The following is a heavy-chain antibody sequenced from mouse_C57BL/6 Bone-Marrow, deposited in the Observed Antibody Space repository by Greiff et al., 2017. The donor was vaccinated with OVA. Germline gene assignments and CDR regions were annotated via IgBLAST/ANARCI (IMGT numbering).Heavy chain of an antibody. V-gene: IGHV3-3*01. D-gene: IGHD2-10*01. J-gene: IGHJ1*03. CDR2: TFYSGIT. CDR1: GFSINSDCY. Sequence: EVQLVESGPSLVRPSQTLSLTCTVTGFSINSDCYWIWIRQFPGNKLEYIGYTFYSGITYYNPSLESRTYITRDTSKNQFSLKLSSVTTEDTATYYCARAYYPSWYFDVWGTGTTVTVSS. CDR3: ARAYYPSWYFDV.